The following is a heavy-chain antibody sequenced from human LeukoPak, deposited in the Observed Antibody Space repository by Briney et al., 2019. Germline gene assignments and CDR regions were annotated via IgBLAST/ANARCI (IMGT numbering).Heavy chain of an antibody. V-gene: IGHV3-23*01. CDR1: GFTFSSYA. CDR2: ISGSGGST. J-gene: IGHJ6*02. D-gene: IGHD3-22*01. CDR3: ARGLTGDYYYYGMDV. Sequence: QPGGSLRLSCAASGFTFSSYAMSWVRQAPGKGLEWVSAISGSGGSTYYADSVKGRFTISRDNSKNTLYLQMNSLRAEDTAVYYCARGLTGDYYYYGMDVWGQGTTVTVSS.